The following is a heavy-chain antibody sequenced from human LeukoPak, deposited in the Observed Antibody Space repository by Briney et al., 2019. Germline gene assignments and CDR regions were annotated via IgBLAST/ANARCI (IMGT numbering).Heavy chain of an antibody. CDR3: ARSLGDSSSSG. CDR2: IYYSGST. D-gene: IGHD6-6*01. Sequence: PSETLSLTCTVSGGSISSSSYYWGWIRQPPGKWLEWIGSIYYSGSTYYNPSLKSRVTISVDTSKNQFSLKLSSVTAADTAVYYCARSLGDSSSSGWGQGTLVTVSS. V-gene: IGHV4-39*01. J-gene: IGHJ4*02. CDR1: GGSISSSSYY.